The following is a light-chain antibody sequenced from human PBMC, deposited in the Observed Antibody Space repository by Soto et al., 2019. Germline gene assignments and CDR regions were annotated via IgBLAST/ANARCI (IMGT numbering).Light chain of an antibody. V-gene: IGKV1-12*01. CDR3: PQANSFPLT. CDR2: TVS. Sequence: DIHMTQSPSSVSASVGDRVTITCRASQGISSWLAWYQQKPGKAPKLLIYTVSSLHSGVPSRFTGSGSGTDFTLTISTLQTVDCAPYYCPQANSFPLTFGGGTKVEIK. CDR1: QGISSW. J-gene: IGKJ4*01.